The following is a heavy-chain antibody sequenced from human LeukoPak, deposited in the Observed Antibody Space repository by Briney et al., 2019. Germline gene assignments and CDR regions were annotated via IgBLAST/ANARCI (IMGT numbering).Heavy chain of an antibody. V-gene: IGHV3-23*01. Sequence: PGGSLRLSCAASGFTFRSYAMSWVRQAPGKGLEWVSAISGSGGSTYYADSVKGRFTISRDNSKNTLYLQMNSLRAEDTAVYYCAKDSTLIAVTGADYWGQGTLVTVSS. CDR1: GFTFRSYA. CDR2: ISGSGGST. J-gene: IGHJ4*02. CDR3: AKDSTLIAVTGADY. D-gene: IGHD6-19*01.